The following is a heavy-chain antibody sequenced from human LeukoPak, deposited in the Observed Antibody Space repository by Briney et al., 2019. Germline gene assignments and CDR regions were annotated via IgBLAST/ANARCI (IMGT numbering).Heavy chain of an antibody. Sequence: SETLSLTCTISGGSISSYYWSWIRQPPGKGLEWIGYIYYTGSTNHNPSLKSRVTISVDTSKNQFSLKLSSVTAADTAVYYCYSAFDWFNFDYWGQGTLVTVSS. CDR3: YSAFDWFNFDY. D-gene: IGHD3-9*01. V-gene: IGHV4-59*08. J-gene: IGHJ4*02. CDR2: IYYTGST. CDR1: GGSISSYY.